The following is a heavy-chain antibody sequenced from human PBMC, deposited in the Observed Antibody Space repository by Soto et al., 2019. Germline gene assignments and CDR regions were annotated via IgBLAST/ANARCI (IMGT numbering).Heavy chain of an antibody. J-gene: IGHJ6*02. CDR2: INPSGGST. Sequence: ASVKVSCKASGYTFTSYYMHCVRQAALQGLEWMGIINPSGGSTSYAQKFQGRVTMTRDTSTSTVYMELSSLRSEDTAVYYCARERSYSSSYYGMDVWGQGTTVTVSS. CDR3: ARERSYSSSYYGMDV. D-gene: IGHD6-13*01. V-gene: IGHV1-46*01. CDR1: GYTFTSYY.